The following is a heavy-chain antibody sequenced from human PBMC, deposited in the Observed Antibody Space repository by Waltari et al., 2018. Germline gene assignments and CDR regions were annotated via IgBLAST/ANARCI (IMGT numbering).Heavy chain of an antibody. CDR1: GYTFTDNY. CDR3: GRVFDY. Sequence: QVQLVQSGTEVKKPGASVKVSCKASGYTFTDNYLHWVRQAPGQGLEWMGQINPNSGGTKYAQKFQGRVTMTRDTSIATAYMELSSLTSDATAVYYCGRVFDYWAQGTLVTVSS. J-gene: IGHJ4*02. CDR2: INPNSGGT. V-gene: IGHV1-2*06.